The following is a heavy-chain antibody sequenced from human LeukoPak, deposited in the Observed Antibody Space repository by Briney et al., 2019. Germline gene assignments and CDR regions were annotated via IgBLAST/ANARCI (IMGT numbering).Heavy chain of an antibody. CDR1: GGSISSAAYY. J-gene: IGHJ4*02. V-gene: IGHV4-31*03. CDR2: IYYSGRT. Sequence: SETLSLTCTVSGGSISSAAYYWTWIRQHPGKGLEWIGYIYYSGRTYYNPSLKSRAAISVDTSENQFSLKLTSLTAVDTAVYYCARAVATYYGSGSYYFDYWGQGTLVTVSS. CDR3: ARAVATYYGSGSYYFDY. D-gene: IGHD3-10*01.